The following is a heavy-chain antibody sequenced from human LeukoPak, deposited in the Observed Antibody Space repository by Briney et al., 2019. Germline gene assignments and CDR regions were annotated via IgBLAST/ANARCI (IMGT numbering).Heavy chain of an antibody. J-gene: IGHJ4*02. Sequence: GGSLRLSCAASGFTFSSYGMHWVRQTPGKGLEWVAVISYDGSNKYYADSVKGRFTISRDNSKYTLYLQMNSLRAEDTAVYYCAGGKYFDYWGQGTLVTVSS. CDR1: GFTFSSYG. V-gene: IGHV3-30*03. CDR3: AGGKYFDY. CDR2: ISYDGSNK. D-gene: IGHD1-26*01.